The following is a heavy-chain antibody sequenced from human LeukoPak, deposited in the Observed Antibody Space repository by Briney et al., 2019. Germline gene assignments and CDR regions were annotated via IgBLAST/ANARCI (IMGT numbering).Heavy chain of an antibody. J-gene: IGHJ4*02. CDR3: ALGGSYFLSFAY. CDR1: GYTFSRYG. V-gene: IGHV3-48*03. Sequence: PGGSLRLSCAASGYTFSRYGMHWVRQAPGKGVEWVSYISRSGSTKYYAHSVKGRFTISRDNAKNSLYLQMHSLIADDTAVYYCALGGSYFLSFAYWGRGTLVTVSS. D-gene: IGHD1-26*01. CDR2: ISRSGSTK.